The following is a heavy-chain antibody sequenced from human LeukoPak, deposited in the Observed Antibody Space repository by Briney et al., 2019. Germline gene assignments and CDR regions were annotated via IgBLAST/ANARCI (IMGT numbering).Heavy chain of an antibody. CDR2: ISYDGSNK. Sequence: GGSLRLSCVASGFTFSSYGMHWVRQAPGKGLEWVAVISYDGSNKYYADSVKGRFTISRDNSKNTLYLQMNSLRAEDTAVYYCAKEMGEYDFWSGPFNYYYYGMDVWGQGTTVTVSS. V-gene: IGHV3-30*18. CDR1: GFTFSSYG. D-gene: IGHD3-3*01. J-gene: IGHJ6*02. CDR3: AKEMGEYDFWSGPFNYYYYGMDV.